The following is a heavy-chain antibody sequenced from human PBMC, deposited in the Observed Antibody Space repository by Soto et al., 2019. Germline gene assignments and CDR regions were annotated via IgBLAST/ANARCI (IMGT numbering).Heavy chain of an antibody. J-gene: IGHJ5*01. CDR3: ARLIGNSWLDS. V-gene: IGHV6-1*01. CDR1: GNSVSTNSPT. D-gene: IGHD2-8*01. CDR2: TYYRSKWYN. Sequence: SQTPSLTCAISGNSVSTNSPTWDWIRPSPSRGLEWLGRTYYRSKWYNDYAVSVKGRITINPDTSNNQLSLQLNSVTPDDTAVYYCARLIGNSWLDSWGQGTLVTVSS.